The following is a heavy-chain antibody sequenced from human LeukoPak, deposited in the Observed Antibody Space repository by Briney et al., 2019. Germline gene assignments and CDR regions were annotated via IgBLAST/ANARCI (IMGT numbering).Heavy chain of an antibody. V-gene: IGHV4-31*03. CDR2: IYYSGST. J-gene: IGHJ4*02. D-gene: IGHD2-2*01. Sequence: SETLSLTCTVSGGPISSGGYYWSWIRQHPGKGLEWIGYIYYSGSTYYNPSLKSRVTISVDTFKNQFSLKLSSVTAADTAIYYCARDCSTASCYVYWGQGTLVTVSS. CDR3: ARDCSTASCYVY. CDR1: GGPISSGGYY.